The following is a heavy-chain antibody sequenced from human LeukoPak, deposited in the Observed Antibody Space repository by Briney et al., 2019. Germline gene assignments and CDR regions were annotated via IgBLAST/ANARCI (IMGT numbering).Heavy chain of an antibody. D-gene: IGHD6-19*01. Sequence: GGSLRLSCAAPGFTFRNFAMSWVRQAPGEGLEWVSAIGGSDGTTYYADSVKGRFTISRDSSKNTLYLQMNSLRVDDTAVYYCVKGVSGWPYYFDYWGQGTLVTVSS. CDR2: IGGSDGTT. J-gene: IGHJ4*02. CDR3: VKGVSGWPYYFDY. V-gene: IGHV3-23*01. CDR1: GFTFRNFA.